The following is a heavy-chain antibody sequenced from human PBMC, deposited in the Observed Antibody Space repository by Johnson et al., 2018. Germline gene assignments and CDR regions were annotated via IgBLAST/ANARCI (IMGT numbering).Heavy chain of an antibody. CDR2: IRSKANSYAT. Sequence: VQLVESGGGLVQXGGSLKLSCAASGFTFSGSSMSWVRQASGKGLEWIGRIRSKANSYATAYAASKKGRFTISRDDSKNTAYLQMNSLKTEDTAVYYCSSSWYQGGYFQHWGQGTLVTVSS. CDR3: SSSWYQGGYFQH. D-gene: IGHD6-13*01. J-gene: IGHJ1*01. CDR1: GFTFSGSS. V-gene: IGHV3-73*01.